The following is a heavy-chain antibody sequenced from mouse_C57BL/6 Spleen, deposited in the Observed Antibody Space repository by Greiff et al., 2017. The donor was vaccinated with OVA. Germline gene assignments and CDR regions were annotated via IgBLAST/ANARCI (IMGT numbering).Heavy chain of an antibody. Sequence: QVQLQQSGAELVRPGASVTLSCKASGYTFTDYEMHWVKQTPVHGLEWIGAIDPETGGTAYNQKFKGKAILTADKSSSTAYMELRSLTSEDSAVYYCTRPTMVTTLFAYWGQGTLVTVSA. D-gene: IGHD2-9*01. CDR2: IDPETGGT. CDR1: GYTFTDYE. V-gene: IGHV1-15*01. J-gene: IGHJ3*01. CDR3: TRPTMVTTLFAY.